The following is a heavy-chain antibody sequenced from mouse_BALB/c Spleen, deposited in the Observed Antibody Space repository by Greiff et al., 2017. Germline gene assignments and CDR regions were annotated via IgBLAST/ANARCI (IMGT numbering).Heavy chain of an antibody. V-gene: IGHV5-9*03. D-gene: IGHD1-2*01. CDR3: ARFSTTAFYAMDY. Sequence: EVQLVESGGGLVKPGGSLKLSCAASGFTFSSYTMSWVRQTPEKRLEWVATISSGGGNTYYPDSVKGRFTISRDNAKNNLYLQMSSLRSEDTALYYCARFSTTAFYAMDYWGQGTSVTVSS. J-gene: IGHJ4*01. CDR1: GFTFSSYT. CDR2: ISSGGGNT.